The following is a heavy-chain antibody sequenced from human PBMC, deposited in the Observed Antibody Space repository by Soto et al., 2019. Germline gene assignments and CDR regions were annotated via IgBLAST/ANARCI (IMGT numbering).Heavy chain of an antibody. V-gene: IGHV3-11*01. Sequence: SCVGSGVDFRGSYMNWIRQAPGKGLEWISYISDTGRTIHYADSVKGRFVISRDYSRDSLYLQMNDLRADDTAIYYCAGFKEGKIVGLRWLDPWGQGTRVTVSS. J-gene: IGHJ5*02. D-gene: IGHD3-16*02. CDR2: ISDTGRTI. CDR3: AGFKEGKIVGLRWLDP. CDR1: GVDFRGSY.